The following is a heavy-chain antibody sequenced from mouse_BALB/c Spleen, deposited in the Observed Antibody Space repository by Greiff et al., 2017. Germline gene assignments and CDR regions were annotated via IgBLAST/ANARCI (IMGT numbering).Heavy chain of an antibody. CDR3: ARETGDY. Sequence: EVQRVESGGGLVQPGGSRKLSCAASGFTFSDYGMAWVRQAPGKGPEWVAFISNLAYSIYYADTVTGRFTISRENAKNTLYLEMSSLRSEDTAMYYCARETGDYWGQGTTLTVSS. J-gene: IGHJ2*01. CDR1: GFTFSDYG. D-gene: IGHD4-1*01. CDR2: ISNLAYSI. V-gene: IGHV5-15*02.